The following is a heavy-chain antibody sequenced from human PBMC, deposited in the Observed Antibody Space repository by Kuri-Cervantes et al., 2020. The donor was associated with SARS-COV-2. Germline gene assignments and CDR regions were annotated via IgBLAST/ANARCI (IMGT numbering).Heavy chain of an antibody. CDR3: ARTHYATLLDI. V-gene: IGHV4-59*01. CDR2: IYYSGST. J-gene: IGHJ3*02. D-gene: IGHD2-2*01. Sequence: SETLSLTCTVSGGSISNYYWSWIRQPPGKGLEWIGYIYYSGSTNYNPSLKSRVTISVDTSKNQFSLKLSSVTAADTAVYYCARTHYATLLDIWGQGTMVTVSS. CDR1: GGSISNYY.